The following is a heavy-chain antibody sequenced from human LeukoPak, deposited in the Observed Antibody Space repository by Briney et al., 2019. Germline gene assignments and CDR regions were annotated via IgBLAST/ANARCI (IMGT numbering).Heavy chain of an antibody. CDR3: AGTYYYDSSGQDAFDI. D-gene: IGHD3-22*01. Sequence: GASVKVSCKASGYTFTSYGISWVRQAPGQGLEWMGGIIPIFGTANYAQKFQGRVTITADESTSTAYMELSSLRSEDTAVYYCAGTYYYDSSGQDAFDIWGQGTMVTVSS. V-gene: IGHV1-69*13. J-gene: IGHJ3*02. CDR1: GYTFTSYG. CDR2: IIPIFGTA.